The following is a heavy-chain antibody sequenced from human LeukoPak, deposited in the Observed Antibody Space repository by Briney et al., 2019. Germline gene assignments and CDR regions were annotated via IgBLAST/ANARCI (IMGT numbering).Heavy chain of an antibody. CDR1: GFTFSSYG. D-gene: IGHD7-27*01. CDR2: ISYDGSNK. J-gene: IGHJ4*02. CDR3: ARDRSTELGISAFDY. Sequence: PGGSLRLSCAASGFTFSSYGMHWVRQAPGKGLEWVAVISYDGSNKYYADSVKGRFTISRDNSKNTLYLQMNSLRAEDTAVYYCARDRSTELGISAFDYWGQGTLVTVSS. V-gene: IGHV3-30*03.